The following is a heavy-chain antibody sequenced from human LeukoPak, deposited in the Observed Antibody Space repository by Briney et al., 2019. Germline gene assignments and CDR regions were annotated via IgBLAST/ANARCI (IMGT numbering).Heavy chain of an antibody. D-gene: IGHD6-13*01. Sequence: SETLSLTCTVSGGSIYSYYWSWIRQPPGKGLEWIGYIFYSRSTNYNPSLKSRVTISVDTSKNQFSLKLSSVTAADTAVYYCARAGDAAAAGLFDYWGQGTLVTVSS. J-gene: IGHJ4*02. CDR1: GGSIYSYY. CDR2: IFYSRST. CDR3: ARAGDAAAAGLFDY. V-gene: IGHV4-59*01.